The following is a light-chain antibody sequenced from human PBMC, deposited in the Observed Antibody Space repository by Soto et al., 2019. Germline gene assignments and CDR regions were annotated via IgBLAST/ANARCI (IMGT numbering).Light chain of an antibody. Sequence: DIQMTQSPSCLSASVGDRFTITCRPSQSIRIYLNWYQQNPGEAPKLLIYDASALPRGVPSRLSGSGYGTKFTLTIASLQTDDFATYHCQQYETFSGTFGPGTKVDIK. CDR3: QQYETFSGT. V-gene: IGKV1-5*01. J-gene: IGKJ1*01. CDR2: DAS. CDR1: QSIRIY.